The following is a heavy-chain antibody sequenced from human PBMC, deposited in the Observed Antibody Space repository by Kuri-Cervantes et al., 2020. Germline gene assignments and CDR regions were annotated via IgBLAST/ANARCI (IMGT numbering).Heavy chain of an antibody. CDR3: ARDVGARANYYGSGSSYPDV. Sequence: ASVKVSCKASGYTFTSYAMHWVRQAPGQRLEWMGWINAGNGNTKYSQKFQGRVTMTRDTSTSTIYMELSSLRSDDTAVYYCARDVGARANYYGSGSSYPDVWGQGTTVTVSS. V-gene: IGHV1-3*01. CDR1: GYTFTSYA. J-gene: IGHJ6*02. D-gene: IGHD3-10*01. CDR2: INAGNGNT.